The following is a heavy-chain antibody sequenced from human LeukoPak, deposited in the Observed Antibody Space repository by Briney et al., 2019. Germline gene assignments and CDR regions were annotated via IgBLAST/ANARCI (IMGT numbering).Heavy chain of an antibody. Sequence: SETLSVTCTVSGGFISGYYWSWIRQPVGKGLEWMGYIYYSGSTNYNPSRKNRVTISVDTSKNQFSLKLSSVTDADTAMYYCARHSRVASAKFDYWGQGTLVTVSS. V-gene: IGHV4-59*08. J-gene: IGHJ4*02. CDR2: IYYSGST. CDR1: GGFISGYY. D-gene: IGHD6-25*01. CDR3: ARHSRVASAKFDY.